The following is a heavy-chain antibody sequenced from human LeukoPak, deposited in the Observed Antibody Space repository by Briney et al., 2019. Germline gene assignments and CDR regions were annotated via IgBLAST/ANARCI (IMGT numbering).Heavy chain of an antibody. V-gene: IGHV3-23*01. CDR1: GFTFSSYG. J-gene: IGHJ4*02. CDR3: ARGFPHHYDSRGIKFDF. CDR2: ISGSGGST. D-gene: IGHD3-22*01. Sequence: GGTLRLSCAASGFTFSSYGMSWVRQAPGKGLEWVSAISGSGGSTYYADSVKGRFTIPRDNSKNTLYLQMNSLRAEDTAVYYCARGFPHHYDSRGIKFDFWGQGILVSVSS.